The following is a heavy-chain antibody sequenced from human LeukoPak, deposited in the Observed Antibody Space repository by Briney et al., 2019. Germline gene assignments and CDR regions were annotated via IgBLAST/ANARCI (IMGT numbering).Heavy chain of an antibody. J-gene: IGHJ5*02. CDR2: IRYDGSNK. D-gene: IGHD7-27*01. V-gene: IGHV3-30*02. CDR3: ARDPGAIPLGSNWFDP. Sequence: GGSLRLSCAASGFTFSSYGMHWVRQAPGKGLEWVAFIRYDGSNKYYADSVKGRFTISRDNSKNTLYLQMNSLRSEDTAVYYCARDPGAIPLGSNWFDPWGQGTLVTVSS. CDR1: GFTFSSYG.